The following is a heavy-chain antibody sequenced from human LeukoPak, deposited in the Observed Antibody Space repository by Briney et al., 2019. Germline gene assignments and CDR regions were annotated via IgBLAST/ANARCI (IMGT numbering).Heavy chain of an antibody. J-gene: IGHJ4*02. CDR1: GFTFSRYK. V-gene: IGHV3-48*03. CDR2: ISSSGSTI. Sequence: GGSLRLSCAASGFTFSRYKMNWVRQAPGKGLEWVSYISSSGSTIYYADSVKGRFTISRDNAKNSLYLQMNSLRAEDTAVYYCARLYSTSRGLRVADYWGQGTLVTVSS. CDR3: ARLYSTSRGLRVADY. D-gene: IGHD6-6*01.